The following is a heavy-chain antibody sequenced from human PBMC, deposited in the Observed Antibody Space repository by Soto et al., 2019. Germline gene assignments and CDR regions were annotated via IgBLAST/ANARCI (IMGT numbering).Heavy chain of an antibody. V-gene: IGHV4-39*01. CDR1: GGSISSSSYY. CDR3: ANDYGDYKSYYGMDV. J-gene: IGHJ6*02. Sequence: TSETLSLTCTVSGGSISSSSYYWGWIRQPPGKGLEWIGSIYYSGSTYYNPSLKSRVTISVDTSKNQFSLKLSSVTAADTAVYYCANDYGDYKSYYGMDVWGQGTTVTVSS. CDR2: IYYSGST. D-gene: IGHD4-17*01.